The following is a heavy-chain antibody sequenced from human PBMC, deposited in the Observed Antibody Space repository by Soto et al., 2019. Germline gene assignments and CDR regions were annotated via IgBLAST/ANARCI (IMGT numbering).Heavy chain of an antibody. CDR1: GGTFSSYA. V-gene: IGHV1-69*01. D-gene: IGHD6-25*01. CDR2: IIPIFGTA. CDR3: ARAYSSVWSWFDP. Sequence: QVQLVQSGAEVKKPGSSVKVSCKASGGTFSSYAISWVRHAPGQGLEWMGGIIPIFGTANYAQKFQGIVTITAGESTSTAYMELSRLRYEDTAVYSCARAYSSVWSWFDPWGQGTLVTVAS. J-gene: IGHJ5*02.